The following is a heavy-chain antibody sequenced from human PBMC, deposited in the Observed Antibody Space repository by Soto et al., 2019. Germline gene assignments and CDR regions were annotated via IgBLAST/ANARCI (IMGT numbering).Heavy chain of an antibody. CDR3: ARGGLSVSGGPRALGY. J-gene: IGHJ4*02. CDR1: GYTFTGYY. D-gene: IGHD2-15*01. CDR2: INPNSGGT. V-gene: IGHV1-2*04. Sequence: ASVKVSCKASGYTFTGYYMHWVRQAPGQGLEWMGWINPNSGGTNYAQKFQGWVTMTRDTSISTAYMELSRLRSDDTAVYYCARGGLSVSGGPRALGYWGQGTLVTVSS.